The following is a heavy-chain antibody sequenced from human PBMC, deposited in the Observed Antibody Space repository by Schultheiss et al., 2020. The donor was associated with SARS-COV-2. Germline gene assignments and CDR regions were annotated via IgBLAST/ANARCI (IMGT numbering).Heavy chain of an antibody. Sequence: SGPTLVKPTQTLTLTCTFSGSSLSTSGVGVGWIRQPPGKALEWLALIDWDDDKYYSTSLKTRLTISKDTSKNQVVLTMTNMDPVDTATYYCARSGSSSFRANGMDVWGQGTTVTVSS. CDR3: ARSGSSSFRANGMDV. CDR2: IDWDDDK. D-gene: IGHD6-6*01. CDR1: GSSLSTSGVG. J-gene: IGHJ6*02. V-gene: IGHV2-70*01.